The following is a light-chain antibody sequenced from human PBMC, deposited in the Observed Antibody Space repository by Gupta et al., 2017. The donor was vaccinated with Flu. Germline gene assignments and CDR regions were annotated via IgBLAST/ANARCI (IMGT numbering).Light chain of an antibody. Sequence: QSALTQPPSVSGTPGQWVTFSCSGSSSNIGSYTVDWYQQLPGTAPKLIIYDFNQRPSGVPDRFSGSRSGTSASLAISXLXEEEEAXYYCAVWDDRLSGHYVFGSGTKVTVL. CDR1: SSNIGSYT. V-gene: IGLV1-44*01. CDR3: AVWDDRLSGHYV. J-gene: IGLJ1*01. CDR2: DFN.